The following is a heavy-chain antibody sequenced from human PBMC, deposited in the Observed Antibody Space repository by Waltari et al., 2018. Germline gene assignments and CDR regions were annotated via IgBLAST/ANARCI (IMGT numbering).Heavy chain of an antibody. CDR1: GGSFSGYY. V-gene: IGHV4-34*02. D-gene: IGHD1-26*01. J-gene: IGHJ5*02. CDR2: INHSGST. Sequence: QVQLQQWGAGLLKPSETLSLTCAVYGGSFSGYYWSWIRQPPGKGLEWIGEINHSGSTDYNPSLKSRVTISVDTSKNQFSLKMRSVTAADTAVYYCARRGGKASPPSSWGQGTLVTVSS. CDR3: ARRGGKASPPSS.